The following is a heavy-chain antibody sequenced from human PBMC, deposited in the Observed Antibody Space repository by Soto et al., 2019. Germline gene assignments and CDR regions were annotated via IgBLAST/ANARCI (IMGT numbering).Heavy chain of an antibody. D-gene: IGHD2-2*01. CDR2: ISSSSSTI. CDR3: ARDMRGSIDY. Sequence: GGSLRLSCAASGFTFSSYSMNWVRQAPGKGLEWVSYISSSSSTIYYADSVKGRFTISRDNAKNPLYLQMNSLRAEDSAVYYCARDMRGSIDYWGQGTLVTVSS. CDR1: GFTFSSYS. J-gene: IGHJ4*02. V-gene: IGHV3-48*04.